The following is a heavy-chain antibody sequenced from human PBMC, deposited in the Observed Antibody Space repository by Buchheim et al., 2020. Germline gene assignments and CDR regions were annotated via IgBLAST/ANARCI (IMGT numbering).Heavy chain of an antibody. CDR1: GGSISSGGYY. D-gene: IGHD3-22*01. J-gene: IGHJ4*02. CDR2: IYYSGST. V-gene: IGHV4-31*03. CDR3: AREGNRFYYDSSGYAITHLNY. Sequence: QVQLQESGPGLVKPSQTLSLTCTVSGGSISSGGYYWSWIRQHPGKGLEWIGYIYYSGSTYYNPSLKSRVTISVDTSKNQFSLKLSSVTAADTAVYYCAREGNRFYYDSSGYAITHLNYGGKGTL.